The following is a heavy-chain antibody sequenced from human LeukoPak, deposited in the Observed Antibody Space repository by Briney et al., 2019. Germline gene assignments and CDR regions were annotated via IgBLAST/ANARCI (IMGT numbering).Heavy chain of an antibody. CDR1: GYTFTGYY. CDR3: ARDLAIIVVVPAAPGGWFDP. Sequence: GASVKVSCKASGYTFTGYYMHWVRQAPGQGLEWMGWINPNSGGTNYAQKFQGRVTMTRDTSISTAYMELSRLRSDDTAVYYCARDLAIIVVVPAAPGGWFDPWGQGTLVTVSS. J-gene: IGHJ5*02. D-gene: IGHD2-2*01. CDR2: INPNSGGT. V-gene: IGHV1-2*02.